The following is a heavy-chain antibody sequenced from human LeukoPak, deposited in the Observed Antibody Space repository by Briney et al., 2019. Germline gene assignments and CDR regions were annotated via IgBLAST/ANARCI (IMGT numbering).Heavy chain of an antibody. J-gene: IGHJ3*02. D-gene: IGHD2-15*01. CDR3: ARLLPPTDKDAFDI. CDR1: GGTFSSYA. CDR2: IIPILGIA. Sequence: SVKVSCKASGGTFSSYAISWVRQAPGQGLEWMGRIIPILGIANYAQKFQGRVTITADKSTSTAYMELSSLRSEDTAVYYCARLLPPTDKDAFDIWGQGTMVTVSS. V-gene: IGHV1-69*04.